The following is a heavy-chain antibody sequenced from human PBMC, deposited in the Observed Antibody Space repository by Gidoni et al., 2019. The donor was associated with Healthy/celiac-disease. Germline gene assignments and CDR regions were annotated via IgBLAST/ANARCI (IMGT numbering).Heavy chain of an antibody. CDR2: IYPGDSDT. J-gene: IGHJ5*02. Sequence: EVQLVQSGAEVKKHGESLKISCKGSGYSFTSYWIGWVRQMPGKGLEWMGVIYPGDSDTRYSPSFQGQVTISADKSISTAYLQWSSLKASDTAMYYCARRSDYVWGSYRYTWFDPWGQGTLVTVSS. CDR1: GYSFTSYW. CDR3: ARRSDYVWGSYRYTWFDP. D-gene: IGHD3-16*02. V-gene: IGHV5-51*01.